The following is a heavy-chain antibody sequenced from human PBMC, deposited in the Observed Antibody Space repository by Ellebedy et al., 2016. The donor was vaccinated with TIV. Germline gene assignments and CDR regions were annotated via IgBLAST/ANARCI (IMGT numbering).Heavy chain of an antibody. V-gene: IGHV3-7*01. D-gene: IGHD6-19*01. CDR1: CPTFSNYW. Sequence: GESLKISXAASCPTFSNYWMNWVRQAPGKGLEWVANIKEGGTKRYYVDSVKGRFSISRDDAKNSIYLQMNSLRVEDTAIYYCVTQRGLDWGQGTLVTVSS. J-gene: IGHJ4*02. CDR3: VTQRGLD. CDR2: IKEGGTKR.